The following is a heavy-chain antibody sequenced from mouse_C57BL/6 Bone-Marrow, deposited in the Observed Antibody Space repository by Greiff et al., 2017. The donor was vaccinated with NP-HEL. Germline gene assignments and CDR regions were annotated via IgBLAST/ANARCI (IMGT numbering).Heavy chain of an antibody. CDR3: ARGPYYGSRYWYFDV. CDR1: GYTFTSYG. Sequence: QVQLQQSGAELARPGASVKLSCKASGYTFTSYGISWVKQRTGQGLEWIGEIYPRSGNTYYNEKFKGKATLTADKSSSTAYMELRSLTSEDSVVYFCARGPYYGSRYWYFDVWGTGTTVTVSS. J-gene: IGHJ1*03. V-gene: IGHV1-81*01. D-gene: IGHD1-1*01. CDR2: IYPRSGNT.